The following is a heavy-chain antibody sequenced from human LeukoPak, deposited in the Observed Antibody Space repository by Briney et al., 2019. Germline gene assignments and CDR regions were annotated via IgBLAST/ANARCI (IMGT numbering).Heavy chain of an antibody. CDR1: GFTFSSYA. CDR3: AKGGKWGSGSYRLLDC. Sequence: GGSLRLSCAASGFTFSSYAMSWVRQAPGQGLEWVSAISDSGGSTYYADYVKGRFTISRDNSKNTLFLQMNNLRAEDTAVYYCAKGGKWGSGSYRLLDCWGQGTLVTVSS. J-gene: IGHJ4*02. V-gene: IGHV3-23*01. D-gene: IGHD1-26*01. CDR2: ISDSGGST.